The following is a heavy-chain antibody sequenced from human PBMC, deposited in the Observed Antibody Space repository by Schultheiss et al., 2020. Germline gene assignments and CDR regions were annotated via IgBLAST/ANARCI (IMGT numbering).Heavy chain of an antibody. Sequence: GGSLRLSCAASGFTFSSYDMHWVRQATGKGLECVSAIGTAGDTYYPGSVKGRFTISRENAKNSLYLQMNSLRAEDTAVYYCAREGLWFGYYGMDVWGQGTTVTVSS. D-gene: IGHD3-10*01. CDR1: GFTFSSYD. CDR3: AREGLWFGYYGMDV. CDR2: IGTAGDT. V-gene: IGHV3-13*01. J-gene: IGHJ6*02.